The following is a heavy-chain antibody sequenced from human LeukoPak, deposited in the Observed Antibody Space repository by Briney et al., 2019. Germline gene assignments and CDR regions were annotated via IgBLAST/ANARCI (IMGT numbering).Heavy chain of an antibody. CDR3: AKEGPGIAASFDY. V-gene: IGHV3-30*18. Sequence: AGRSLRLSCAASGFTFSSYGMHWVRQAPGEGLEWVAVISYDGSNKYYADSVKGRFTISRDNSKNTLYLQMNSLRAEDTAVYYCAKEGPGIAASFDYWGQGTLVTVSS. CDR2: ISYDGSNK. J-gene: IGHJ4*02. CDR1: GFTFSSYG. D-gene: IGHD6-13*01.